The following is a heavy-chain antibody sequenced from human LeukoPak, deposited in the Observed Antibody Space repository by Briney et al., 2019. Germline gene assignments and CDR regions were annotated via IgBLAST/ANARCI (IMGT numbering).Heavy chain of an antibody. Sequence: SETLSLTCTVSGGSISSSSYYWGWIRQPPGKGLEWIGYIYYSGSTYYNPSLQSRVTMSVDTTKNQFSLKVSSVTAADTAVYYCARYSSSYFDSWGQGTLVTVSS. D-gene: IGHD6-6*01. V-gene: IGHV4-39*01. CDR2: IYYSGST. J-gene: IGHJ4*02. CDR1: GGSISSSSYY. CDR3: ARYSSSYFDS.